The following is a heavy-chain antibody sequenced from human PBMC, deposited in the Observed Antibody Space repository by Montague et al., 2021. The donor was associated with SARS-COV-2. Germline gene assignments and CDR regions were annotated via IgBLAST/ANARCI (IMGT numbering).Heavy chain of an antibody. Sequence: PALVKPTQTLTLTCTFSGFSLSTSGMCVSWIRQPPGKALEWLALIDRDDDKYYSTSLKTRLTISKDTSKNQVVLTMTNMDPVDTVTYYCARMPYDILTGSGYYGMDVWGQGTTVTVSS. CDR3: ARMPYDILTGSGYYGMDV. CDR1: GFSLSTSGMC. D-gene: IGHD3-9*01. V-gene: IGHV2-70*01. CDR2: IDRDDDK. J-gene: IGHJ6*02.